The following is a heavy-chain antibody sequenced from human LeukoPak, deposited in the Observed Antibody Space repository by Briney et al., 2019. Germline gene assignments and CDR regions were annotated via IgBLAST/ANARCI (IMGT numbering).Heavy chain of an antibody. CDR2: INPNSGGT. Sequence: ASVKVSCKASGGTFSSYAISWVRQAPGQGLEWMGWINPNSGGTNYAQKFQGRVTVTRDTSISTAYMELSRLRSDDTAVYYCARGGVAYYYDSSGYSPNYYFDYWGQGTLVTVSS. V-gene: IGHV1-2*02. CDR3: ARGGVAYYYDSSGYSPNYYFDY. D-gene: IGHD3-22*01. CDR1: GGTFSSYA. J-gene: IGHJ4*02.